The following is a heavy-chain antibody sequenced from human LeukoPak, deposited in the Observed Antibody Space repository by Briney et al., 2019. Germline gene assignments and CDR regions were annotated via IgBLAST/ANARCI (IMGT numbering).Heavy chain of an antibody. Sequence: PGGSLRLSCAASGFTFSTYSMSWVRQAPGKGLEWVSAFGDTTYYADSVKGRFTISRDNSKNTLYLQMNSLRAEDTAIYYCAKRVAKAGYYYFEHWGQGTLVTVSS. D-gene: IGHD6-13*01. CDR1: GFTFSTYS. CDR3: AKRVAKAGYYYFEH. V-gene: IGHV3-23*01. J-gene: IGHJ4*02. CDR2: FGDTT.